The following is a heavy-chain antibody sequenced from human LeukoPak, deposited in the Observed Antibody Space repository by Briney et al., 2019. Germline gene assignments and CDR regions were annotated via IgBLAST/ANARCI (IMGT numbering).Heavy chain of an antibody. Sequence: PGGSLRLSCAASGFTFSSYWMSWVRQPPGKGLEWIGEIHHSGGTNYNPSLKSRVTISVDKSKNQFSLNLSSVTAADTAVYYCARYDYGDQGDYWGQGTLVTVSS. V-gene: IGHV4-4*02. J-gene: IGHJ4*02. D-gene: IGHD4-17*01. CDR2: IHHSGGT. CDR3: ARYDYGDQGDY. CDR1: GFTFSSYW.